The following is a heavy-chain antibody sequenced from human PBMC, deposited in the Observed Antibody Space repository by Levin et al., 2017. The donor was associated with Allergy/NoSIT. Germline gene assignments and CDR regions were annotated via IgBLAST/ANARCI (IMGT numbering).Heavy chain of an antibody. D-gene: IGHD2-15*01. Sequence: PGGSLRLSCVASGFKFSSYWMTWVRQAPGKGLEWVANIKEDGTEKYYVESLKGRFTVSRDNAKTSLYLQMNSLTADDTAVYYCAREVGGGYNYFDPWGQGTLVTVSS. CDR2: IKEDGTEK. CDR1: GFKFSSYW. V-gene: IGHV3-7*01. J-gene: IGHJ5*02. CDR3: AREVGGGYNYFDP.